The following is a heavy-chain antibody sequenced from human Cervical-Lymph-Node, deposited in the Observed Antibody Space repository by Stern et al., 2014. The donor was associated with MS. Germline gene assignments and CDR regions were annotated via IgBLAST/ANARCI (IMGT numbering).Heavy chain of an antibody. CDR3: ARDRGSYSDY. J-gene: IGHJ4*02. CDR1: GYTFTAYF. CDR2: ISPKTGSA. V-gene: IGHV1-2*02. Sequence: MQLVESGAEVERPGASVKVSCKASGYTFTAYFLHWVRQAPGQGLEWMGWISPKTGSAPYAQKFQDRVTMTRDTSINTGYMEVSSLRSDDTAVYYCARDRGSYSDYWGQGTLVAVSS. D-gene: IGHD1-26*01.